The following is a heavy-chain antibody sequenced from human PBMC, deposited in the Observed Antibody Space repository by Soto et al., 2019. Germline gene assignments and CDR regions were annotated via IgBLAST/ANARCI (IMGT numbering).Heavy chain of an antibody. CDR3: TVNQQLVYYYYYYGMDV. CDR2: IKSKTDGGTT. Sequence: GSLRLSCAASGFTFSNAWMSWVRQAPGKGLEWVGRIKSKTDGGTTDYAAPVKGRFTISRDDSKNTLYLQMNSLKTEDTAVYYCTVNQQLVYYYYYYGMDVWGQGTTVTVSS. V-gene: IGHV3-15*01. D-gene: IGHD6-13*01. CDR1: GFTFSNAW. J-gene: IGHJ6*02.